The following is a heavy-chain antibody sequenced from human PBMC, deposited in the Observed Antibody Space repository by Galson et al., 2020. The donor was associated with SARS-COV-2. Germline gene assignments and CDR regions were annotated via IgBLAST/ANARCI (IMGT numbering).Heavy chain of an antibody. CDR1: GFTFSDYY. V-gene: IGHV3-11*06. CDR2: ISSSSSYT. CDR3: ARDPGYGGNSGPSY. D-gene: IGHD4-17*01. J-gene: IGHJ4*02. Sequence: GGSLRLSCAASGFTFSDYYMSWIRQAPGKGLEWVSYISSSSSYTNYADSVKGRFTISRDNAKNSLYLQMNSLRAEDTAVYYCARDPGYGGNSGPSYWGQGTLVTVSS.